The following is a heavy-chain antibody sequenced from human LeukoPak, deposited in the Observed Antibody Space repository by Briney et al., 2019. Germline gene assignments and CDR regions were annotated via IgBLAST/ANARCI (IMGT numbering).Heavy chain of an antibody. CDR3: ARDVRSPLVRGVVFDY. J-gene: IGHJ4*02. V-gene: IGHV1-18*01. Sequence: ASVKVSCKASGYTFTSYGISWVRQAPGQGLEWMGWISAYNDDTNYVQRFQDRIIMTTDISTNTVYMELGSLRSDDTAVYYCARDVRSPLVRGVVFDYWGQGTLVTVSS. D-gene: IGHD3-10*01. CDR1: GYTFTSYG. CDR2: ISAYNDDT.